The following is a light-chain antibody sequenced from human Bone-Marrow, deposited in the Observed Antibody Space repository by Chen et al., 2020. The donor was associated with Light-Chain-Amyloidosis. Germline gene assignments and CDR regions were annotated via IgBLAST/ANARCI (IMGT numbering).Light chain of an antibody. V-gene: IGLV6-57*01. CDR1: SGSIATNY. J-gene: IGLJ3*02. CDR2: EDD. CDR3: QSYQGSSQGV. Sequence: NFMLTQPHSVPESPGKTVIISCTRSSGSIATNYVQWYQQRPGSSPTTVIYEDDQRPSGVPDRFSGSIDRSSNSASLPISGLKTEDEADYYCQSYQGSSQGVFGGGTKLTVL.